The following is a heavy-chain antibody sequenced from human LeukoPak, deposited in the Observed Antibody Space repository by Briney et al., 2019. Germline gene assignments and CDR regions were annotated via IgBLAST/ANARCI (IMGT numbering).Heavy chain of an antibody. D-gene: IGHD4-17*01. J-gene: IGHJ4*02. CDR3: ARGNYGDYKPFDY. CDR1: GFTFSSYE. V-gene: IGHV3-48*03. Sequence: PGGSLRLSCAASGFTFSSYEMNWVRQAPGKGLEWVSYISSSGSTIYYADSVKGRFTISRDNAKNSLYLQMNSLRAEDTAVYYCARGNYGDYKPFDYWGQGTLVTASS. CDR2: ISSSGSTI.